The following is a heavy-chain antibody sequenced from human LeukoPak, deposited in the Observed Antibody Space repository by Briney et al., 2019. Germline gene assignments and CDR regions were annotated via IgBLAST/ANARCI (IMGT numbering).Heavy chain of an antibody. CDR3: ARAMRIAVAGTDY. J-gene: IGHJ4*02. Sequence: GRSLRLSCAASGFTFSSYSMIWVSQAPGKGLEWVSSITSSSTTMYYADSVKGRFTISRDNAKSSLFLQLNSLTEGDTAVYYCARAMRIAVAGTDYWGQGTLVTVSS. V-gene: IGHV3-48*02. CDR2: ITSSSTTM. CDR1: GFTFSSYS. D-gene: IGHD6-19*01.